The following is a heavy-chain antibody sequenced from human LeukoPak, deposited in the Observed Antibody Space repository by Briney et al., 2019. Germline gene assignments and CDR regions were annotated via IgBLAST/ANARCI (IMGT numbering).Heavy chain of an antibody. Sequence: GGSLRLSCAVSGFSVTNNYMSWVRQAPGKGLEWVSVFYVGGATYYADSVKGRFTISRDNSENTLYLQMKSLRAEDTAVYYCARGDGYNFFDYWGQGTLVTASS. CDR1: GFSVTNNY. CDR2: FYVGGAT. V-gene: IGHV3-53*01. J-gene: IGHJ4*02. D-gene: IGHD5-24*01. CDR3: ARGDGYNFFDY.